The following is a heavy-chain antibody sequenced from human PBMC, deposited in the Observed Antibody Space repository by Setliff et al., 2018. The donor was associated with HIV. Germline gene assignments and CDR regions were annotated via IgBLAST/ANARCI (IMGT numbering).Heavy chain of an antibody. D-gene: IGHD6-19*01. CDR1: GFTFSSYS. J-gene: IGHJ6*03. Sequence: SLSLSCAASGFTFSSYSMNWVRQAPGKGLEWVSYISSSSSTIYYADSVKGRFTISRDNAKNSLYLQMNSLRAEDTAVYYCARDSGGWYPTGDYYYYYMDVWGKGTTVTVSS. CDR3: ARDSGGWYPTGDYYYYYMDV. CDR2: ISSSSSTI. V-gene: IGHV3-48*01.